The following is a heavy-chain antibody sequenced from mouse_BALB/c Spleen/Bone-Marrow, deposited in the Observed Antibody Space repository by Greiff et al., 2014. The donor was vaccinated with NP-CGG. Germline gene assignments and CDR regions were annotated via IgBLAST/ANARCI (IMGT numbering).Heavy chain of an antibody. CDR3: ARRQEDYYAWFAY. V-gene: IGHV1-18*01. Sequence: EVQVVESGPEPVKPGASVKMSCKASGYTFTDHHMKWVKQSHGKSLEWIGEINPNNGDTFYNQKYKGKATLTVDKSSSTAYMQLNSLTSEDSAVYDCARRQEDYYAWFAYWGQGTLVTVSA. J-gene: IGHJ3*01. CDR2: INPNNGDT. CDR1: GYTFTDHH. D-gene: IGHD1-1*01.